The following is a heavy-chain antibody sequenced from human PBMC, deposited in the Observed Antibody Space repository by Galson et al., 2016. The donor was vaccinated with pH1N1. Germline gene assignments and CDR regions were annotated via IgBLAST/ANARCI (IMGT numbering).Heavy chain of an antibody. V-gene: IGHV4-4*02. CDR3: AKDGGDCGGAGQYKYFDT. J-gene: IGHJ5*02. CDR1: GFIFSDYW. CDR2: IYPIGGT. Sequence: LRLSCAASGFIFSDYWMSWVRQPPGQGPEWIGEIYPIGGTNYNPSLKSRATISLDKSKNHFPLNRAAVTAADTAVYYCAKDGGDCGGAGQYKYFDTWGQGTLVTVSS. D-gene: IGHD4-23*01.